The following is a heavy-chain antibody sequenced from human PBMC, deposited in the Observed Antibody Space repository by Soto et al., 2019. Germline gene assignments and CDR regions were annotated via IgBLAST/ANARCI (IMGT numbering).Heavy chain of an antibody. CDR1: GYTFTSYG. CDR2: ISAYNGNT. Sequence: QVQLVQSGAEVKKPGASVKVSCKASGYTFTSYGISWVRQAPGQGLEWMGWISAYNGNTNYAQKLQGRVTMTTDTPTIKAYMELRRLRSDDTAVYYCARDRKRITMVRGVILKAHNWFEPWGQGTLVTVSA. CDR3: ARDRKRITMVRGVILKAHNWFEP. D-gene: IGHD3-10*01. J-gene: IGHJ5*02. V-gene: IGHV1-18*01.